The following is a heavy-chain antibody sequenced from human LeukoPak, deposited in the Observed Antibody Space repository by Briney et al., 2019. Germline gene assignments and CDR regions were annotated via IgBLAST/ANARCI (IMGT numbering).Heavy chain of an antibody. CDR2: IHHSGST. CDR1: GGSISSGGYS. J-gene: IGHJ3*02. D-gene: IGHD3-16*01. V-gene: IGHV4-30-2*01. Sequence: SETLSLTCAVSGGSISSGGYSWSWIRQPPGKGLGWIGYIHHSGSTYYNPSLKSRVTISVDRSKNQFSLKLSSVTAADTAVYYCARGWGQSDAFDIWGQGTMVTVSS. CDR3: ARGWGQSDAFDI.